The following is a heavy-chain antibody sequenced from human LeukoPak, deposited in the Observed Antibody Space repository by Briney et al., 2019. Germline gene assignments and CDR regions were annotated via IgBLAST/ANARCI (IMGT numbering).Heavy chain of an antibody. Sequence: GESLQISCKGSGYSFTSYWIGWVRQMPGKGLEWMGIIYPGDSDTRYSPSFQGQVTISADKSISTAYLQWSSLKASDTAMYYCARRATFGYCSGGSCLVFDPWGQGTLVTVSS. J-gene: IGHJ5*02. CDR2: IYPGDSDT. CDR1: GYSFTSYW. D-gene: IGHD2-15*01. CDR3: ARRATFGYCSGGSCLVFDP. V-gene: IGHV5-51*01.